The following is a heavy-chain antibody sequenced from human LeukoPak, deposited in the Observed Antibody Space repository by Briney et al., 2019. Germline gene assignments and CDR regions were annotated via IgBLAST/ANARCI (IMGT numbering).Heavy chain of an antibody. CDR2: IYYSGST. Sequence: MTSQTLSLTCTVSGGSISSGGYYWSWIRQHPGKGLEWIGYIYYSGSTYYNPSLKSRVTISVDTSKNQFSLKLSSVTAADTAVYYCARDRISGAVTTTGSRAFDIWSQGTMVTVSS. D-gene: IGHD4-11*01. CDR3: ARDRISGAVTTTGSRAFDI. J-gene: IGHJ3*02. V-gene: IGHV4-31*03. CDR1: GGSISSGGYY.